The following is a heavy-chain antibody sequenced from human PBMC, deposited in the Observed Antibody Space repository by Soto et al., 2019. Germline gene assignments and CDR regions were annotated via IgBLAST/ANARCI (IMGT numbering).Heavy chain of an antibody. CDR2: IIPIFGTA. J-gene: IGHJ4*02. Sequence: QVQLVQSGAEVKKPGSSVKVSCKASGGTFSSYAISWVRQAPGQGLEWMGGIIPIFGTANYAQKFQGRVTMTADDSTSTAYMELSSLGSEDTAVYYCAREGEYSSSWYYFASWGQGTLVTVSS. D-gene: IGHD6-13*01. CDR1: GGTFSSYA. CDR3: AREGEYSSSWYYFAS. V-gene: IGHV1-69*12.